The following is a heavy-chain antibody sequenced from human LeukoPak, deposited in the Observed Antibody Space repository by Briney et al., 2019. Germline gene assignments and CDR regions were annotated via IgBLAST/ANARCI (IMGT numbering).Heavy chain of an antibody. D-gene: IGHD6-13*01. CDR1: GDSISSYY. Sequence: SETLSLTCTVSGDSISSYYWSWIRQPPGKGLEWIGYIYYSGSTNYNPSLKSRVTISVDTSKNQFSLKLSSVTAADTAVYYCASTHPRAGVDYWGQGTLVTVSS. J-gene: IGHJ4*02. V-gene: IGHV4-59*01. CDR2: IYYSGST. CDR3: ASTHPRAGVDY.